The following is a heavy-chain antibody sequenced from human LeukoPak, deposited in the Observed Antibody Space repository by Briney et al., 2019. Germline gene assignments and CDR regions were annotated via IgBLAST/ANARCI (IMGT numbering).Heavy chain of an antibody. V-gene: IGHV3-23*01. J-gene: IGHJ3*02. CDR1: GFTFSSYA. CDR3: VKGRWGLTINNFDI. D-gene: IGHD3-9*01. CDR2: TSESGGST. Sequence: GGSLRLSCAASGFTFSSYAMGWVRQAPGKGLEWVSVTSESGGSTHYADSVKGRFTIYRDNSKNTLYLQMNSLGGEDTAVYYCVKGRWGLTINNFDIWGQGRMVTVSS.